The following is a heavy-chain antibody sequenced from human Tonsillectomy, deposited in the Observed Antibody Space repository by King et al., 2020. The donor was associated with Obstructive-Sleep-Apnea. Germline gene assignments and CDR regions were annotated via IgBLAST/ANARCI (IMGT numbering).Heavy chain of an antibody. V-gene: IGHV3-9*01. J-gene: IGHJ5*02. Sequence: GQLVQSGGGLVQPGRSLRLSCAASGFTFDAHAMHWVRQAPGKGLEWVSCISWDSGSIGYADSVKGRFTISRDNAKNSLYLQMNSLRAEDTALYYCAKGGYSSSWSWGQGTLVTVSS. CDR3: AKGGYSSSWS. CDR2: ISWDSGSI. CDR1: GFTFDAHA. D-gene: IGHD6-13*01.